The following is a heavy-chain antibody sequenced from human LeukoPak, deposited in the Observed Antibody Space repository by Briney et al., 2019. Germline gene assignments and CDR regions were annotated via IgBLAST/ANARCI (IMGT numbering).Heavy chain of an antibody. V-gene: IGHV4-39*01. CDR3: ASVRTGKPGPNYYDSSALEGFDY. J-gene: IGHJ4*02. CDR2: IYYSGST. D-gene: IGHD3-22*01. Sequence: PSETLSLTCTVSGGSISSSSYYWGWIRQPPGKGLEWIGSIYYSGSTYYNPSLKSRVTISVDTSKNQFSLKLSSVTAADTAVYYCASVRTGKPGPNYYDSSALEGFDYWAREPWSPSPQ. CDR1: GGSISSSSYY.